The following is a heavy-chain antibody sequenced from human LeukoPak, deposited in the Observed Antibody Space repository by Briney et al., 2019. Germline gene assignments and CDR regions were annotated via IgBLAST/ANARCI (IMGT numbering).Heavy chain of an antibody. CDR3: ARAGNYDFWSGYYTGPDFDY. V-gene: IGHV3-23*01. CDR2: ISGSGGST. CDR1: GFTFSSYA. J-gene: IGHJ4*02. Sequence: GGSLRLSCAASGFTFSSYAMSWVRQAPGKGLEWVSAISGSGGSTYYADSVKGRFTISRDNAKNSLYLQMNSLRAEDTAVYYCARAGNYDFWSGYYTGPDFDYWGQGTLVTVSS. D-gene: IGHD3-3*01.